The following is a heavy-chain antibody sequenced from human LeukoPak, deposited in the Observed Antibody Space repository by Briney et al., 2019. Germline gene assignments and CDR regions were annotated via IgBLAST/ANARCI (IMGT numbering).Heavy chain of an antibody. CDR1: GFTFSSYW. Sequence: GGSLRLSCAASGFTFSSYWMSWVRQAPGKGLEWVANIKQDGSEKYYVDSVKGRFTISRDNAKNSLYLQMNSLRAEDTAVYYCARGTLLASSGWYGGSDYWGQGTLVTVSS. D-gene: IGHD6-19*01. CDR2: IKQDGSEK. CDR3: ARGTLLASSGWYGGSDY. J-gene: IGHJ4*02. V-gene: IGHV3-7*03.